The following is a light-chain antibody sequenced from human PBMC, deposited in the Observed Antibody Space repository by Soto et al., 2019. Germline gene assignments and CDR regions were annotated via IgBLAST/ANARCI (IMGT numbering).Light chain of an antibody. J-gene: IGKJ1*01. Sequence: ETVMTQSPATLSVSPGETVTLSCRAVQGVGSSLAWYQHKPGQAPRVLSYGASTTAPGIPARFSGSVSGPEFTHTISSLQSEDSAVYHCQQYNDWPRTFGQGTKVDIK. CDR1: QGVGSS. CDR3: QQYNDWPRT. V-gene: IGKV3-15*01. CDR2: GAS.